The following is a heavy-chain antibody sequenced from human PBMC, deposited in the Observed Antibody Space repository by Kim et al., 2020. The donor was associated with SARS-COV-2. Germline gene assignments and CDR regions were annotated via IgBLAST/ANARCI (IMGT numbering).Heavy chain of an antibody. J-gene: IGHJ4*02. CDR3: ARSVTASFDY. CDR2: EK. V-gene: IGHV3-7*01. Sequence: EKYYVDSVKGRFTISGDNAKNSLYLQMNSLRAEDTAVYYCARSVTASFDYWGQGTLVTVSS. D-gene: IGHD4-4*01.